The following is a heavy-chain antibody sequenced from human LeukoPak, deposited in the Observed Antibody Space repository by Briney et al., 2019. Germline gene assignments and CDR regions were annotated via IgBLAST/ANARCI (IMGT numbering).Heavy chain of an antibody. Sequence: GRSLRLSCAASGFTYSSYGMHWVRQAPGRGLEWVALIWYDGRNKYYADSVKGRFTISRDNSKNTPSLQLNSLRDEDTAVYYCARDGGSSGYHDALDIWGQGTMVTVSA. D-gene: IGHD3-22*01. CDR3: ARDGGSSGYHDALDI. J-gene: IGHJ3*02. CDR1: GFTYSSYG. CDR2: IWYDGRNK. V-gene: IGHV3-33*01.